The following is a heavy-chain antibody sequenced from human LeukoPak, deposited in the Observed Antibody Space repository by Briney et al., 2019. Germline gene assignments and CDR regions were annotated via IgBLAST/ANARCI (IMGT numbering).Heavy chain of an antibody. D-gene: IGHD4-11*01. V-gene: IGHV3-48*03. J-gene: IGHJ4*02. CDR3: ARETLYSDYEGNYIDY. CDR1: GFTFTNYE. Sequence: TGGSLRLSCAASGFTFTNYEMIWVRQAPGKGLEWISYISSSGSTIYYADSVKGRFTMSRDSAKNSVHLQMNSLRAEDTAVYYCARETLYSDYEGNYIDYWGQGTLVTVSS. CDR2: ISSSGSTI.